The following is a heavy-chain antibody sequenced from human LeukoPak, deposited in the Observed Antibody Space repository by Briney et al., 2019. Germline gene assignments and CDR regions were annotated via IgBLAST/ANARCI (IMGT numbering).Heavy chain of an antibody. CDR3: ARGILFSGRPTMFGEVANYYMDV. D-gene: IGHD3-3*01. Sequence: SETLSLTCTVSADSISNYYWSWLRQPAGKGLEWIGRIYTSGTTNYNPSLKSRVTMSVDAPKNQFYLKVRSVTAADTAVYYCARGILFSGRPTMFGEVANYYMDVWGKGTVVTVSS. CDR1: ADSISNYY. V-gene: IGHV4-4*07. J-gene: IGHJ6*03. CDR2: IYTSGTT.